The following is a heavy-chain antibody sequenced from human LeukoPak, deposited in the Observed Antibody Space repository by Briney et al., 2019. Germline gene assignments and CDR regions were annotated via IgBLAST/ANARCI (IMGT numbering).Heavy chain of an antibody. Sequence: PSETLSLTCTVPGGSINNYYWSWIRQPAGKGLEWIGRIYTRGSTNYNPSLKSRVTMSVDTSKNQFSLKLSSVTAADTAVYYCARGRYCSAGTCSGGDAFDIWGQGTMVSVSS. CDR1: GGSINNYY. CDR3: ARGRYCSAGTCSGGDAFDI. CDR2: IYTRGST. J-gene: IGHJ3*02. D-gene: IGHD2-15*01. V-gene: IGHV4-4*07.